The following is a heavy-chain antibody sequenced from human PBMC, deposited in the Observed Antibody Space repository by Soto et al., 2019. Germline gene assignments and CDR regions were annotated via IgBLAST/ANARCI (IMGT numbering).Heavy chain of an antibody. CDR1: GYSFTSYW. CDR3: ARHRPTTVVTPDAVDI. V-gene: IGHV5-51*01. Sequence: GESLKISCKGSGYSFTSYWIGWVRQMPGKGLEWMGIIYPGDSDTRYSPSFQGQVTISADKSISTAYLQWSSLKASDTAMYYCARHRPTTVVTPDAVDIWGQGTMVTVSS. CDR2: IYPGDSDT. J-gene: IGHJ3*02. D-gene: IGHD4-17*01.